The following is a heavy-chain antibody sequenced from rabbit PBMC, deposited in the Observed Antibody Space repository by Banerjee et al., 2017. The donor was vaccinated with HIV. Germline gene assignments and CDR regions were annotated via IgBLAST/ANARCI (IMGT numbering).Heavy chain of an antibody. CDR1: FSTYR. V-gene: IGHV1S7*01. D-gene: IGHD4-1*01. J-gene: IGHJ4*01. CDR2: IDVGDGST. Sequence: FSTYRMVWFRQAPGKGLEWIGYIDVGDGSTYYASWVNGRFTISSHNAQNTLYLQLNSLTVADTATYFCARDLAGVIGWNFDLWGPG. CDR3: ARDLAGVIGWNFDL.